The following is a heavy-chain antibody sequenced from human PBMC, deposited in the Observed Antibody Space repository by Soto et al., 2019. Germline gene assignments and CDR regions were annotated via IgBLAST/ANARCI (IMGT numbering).Heavy chain of an antibody. J-gene: IGHJ4*02. CDR2: IYSGGTT. CDR3: TRDRSSGWSEY. D-gene: IGHD6-19*01. Sequence: VQLVESGGGLVQLGGSLRVSCAASGFTVTNNYMSWVRQAPGKGLEWVSVIYSGGTTDYADSVKGRFTISRDNSKNTLYLQMNSLRGDDTAVYYCTRDRSSGWSEYWGQGALVTVSS. V-gene: IGHV3-66*01. CDR1: GFTVTNNY.